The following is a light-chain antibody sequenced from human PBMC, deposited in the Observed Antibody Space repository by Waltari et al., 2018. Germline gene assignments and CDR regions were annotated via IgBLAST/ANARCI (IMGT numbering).Light chain of an antibody. CDR2: WAS. V-gene: IGKV4-1*01. CDR1: QSVISSFNNKNY. Sequence: DIVMTQSPDSLAVSLGERATINCKSSQSVISSFNNKNYLTWFQQKAGEPPELLIYWASTRESGVPDRFRGSGSGTDFTLTIRGLQAEDVAGYYCQQYSATPPTFGQGTKVEIK. J-gene: IGKJ1*01. CDR3: QQYSATPPT.